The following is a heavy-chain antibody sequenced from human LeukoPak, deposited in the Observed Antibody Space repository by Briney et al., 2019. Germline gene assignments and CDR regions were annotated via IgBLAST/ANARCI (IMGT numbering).Heavy chain of an antibody. Sequence: SVKVSCKASGGTFSSYAISWVRPAPGQGLEWMGRIIPILGIANYAQKFQGRVTITADKSTSTAYMELSSLRSEDTAVYYCASTSFVATPNYWGQGTLVTVSS. CDR3: ASTSFVATPNY. CDR2: IIPILGIA. V-gene: IGHV1-69*04. J-gene: IGHJ4*02. CDR1: GGTFSSYA. D-gene: IGHD5-12*01.